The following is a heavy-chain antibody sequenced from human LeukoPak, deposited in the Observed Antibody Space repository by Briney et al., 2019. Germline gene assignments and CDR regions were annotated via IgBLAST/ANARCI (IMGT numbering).Heavy chain of an antibody. J-gene: IGHJ5*02. V-gene: IGHV3-21*01. CDR1: GFTFSSYS. CDR3: ARSDISRYNWFDP. Sequence: GGSLRLSCAASGFTFSSYSMNWVRQAPGKGLEWVSSISSSSSYIYYADSVKGRFTISRDNAKNSLYLQINSLRAEDTAVYYCARSDISRYNWFDPWGQGTLVTVSS. D-gene: IGHD3-9*01. CDR2: ISSSSSYI.